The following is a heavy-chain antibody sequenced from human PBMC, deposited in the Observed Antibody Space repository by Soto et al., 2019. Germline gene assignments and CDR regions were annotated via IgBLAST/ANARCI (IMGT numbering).Heavy chain of an antibody. Sequence: ASVKVSCKASGYTFTSYAMHWVRQAPGQRLEWMGWINAGNGNTKYSQKLQGRVTITRDTSASTAYIKMSSLRSEDTAVYYCARAEGELDFDYWGQGTLVTVSS. CDR2: INAGNGNT. J-gene: IGHJ4*02. D-gene: IGHD1-26*01. V-gene: IGHV1-3*01. CDR1: GYTFTSYA. CDR3: ARAEGELDFDY.